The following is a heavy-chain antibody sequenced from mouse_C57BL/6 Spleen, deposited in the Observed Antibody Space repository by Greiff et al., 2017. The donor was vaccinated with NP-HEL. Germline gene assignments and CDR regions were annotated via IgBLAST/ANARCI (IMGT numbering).Heavy chain of an antibody. CDR2: INPYNGGT. Sequence: EVQVVESGPVLVKPGASVKMSCKASGYTFTDYYMNWVKQSHGKSLEWIGVINPYNGGTSYNQKFKGKATLTVDKSSSTAYMELNSLTSEDSAVYYCATYEGFAYWGQGTLVTVSA. D-gene: IGHD2-3*01. V-gene: IGHV1-19*01. CDR1: GYTFTDYY. CDR3: ATYEGFAY. J-gene: IGHJ3*01.